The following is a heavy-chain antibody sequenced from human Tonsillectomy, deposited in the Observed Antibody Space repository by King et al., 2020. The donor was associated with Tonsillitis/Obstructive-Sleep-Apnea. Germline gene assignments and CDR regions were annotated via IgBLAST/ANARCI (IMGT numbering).Heavy chain of an antibody. J-gene: IGHJ6*03. CDR1: GFIFTSYA. D-gene: IGHD1-26*01. CDR3: VKASQGDYYYYMHV. CDR2: ISINGGST. Sequence: QLVQSGGRLVQPGGSLRLSCSASGFIFTSYAMNWVRQAPGEGLEYVSGISINGGSTYYADSVKGRFTISRDNSKNTLYLQMSSLRADDPAVYYCVKASQGDYYYYMHVWGKGTTVTVSS. V-gene: IGHV3-64D*06.